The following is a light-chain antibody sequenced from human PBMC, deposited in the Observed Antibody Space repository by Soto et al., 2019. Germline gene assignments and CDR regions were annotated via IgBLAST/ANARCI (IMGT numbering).Light chain of an antibody. CDR2: DAS. Sequence: ESVLTQSPATLSLSPGEGATLSCRASQSINTYLAWYQQKPGQAPRLLIYDASKRATGIPARFSGSGSGTNFTLTISSLEPEDVAVYYCQQRRSWQVTFGQGTRLEIK. CDR1: QSINTY. J-gene: IGKJ5*01. V-gene: IGKV3D-11*02. CDR3: QQRRSWQVT.